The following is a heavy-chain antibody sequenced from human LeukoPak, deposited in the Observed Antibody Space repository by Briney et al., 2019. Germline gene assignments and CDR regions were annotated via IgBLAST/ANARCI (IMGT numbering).Heavy chain of an antibody. D-gene: IGHD1-26*01. J-gene: IGHJ4*02. V-gene: IGHV3-23*01. CDR3: ASTLVGATSGPDYYLDY. Sequence: GGSLRLSCAASGFTFSNYAMTWVRQAPGKGLEWVSAISGSGGSTYYADSGKGRFTISRDNSKNTLYLLMNSLRAEDTAAYYCASTLVGATSGPDYYLDYWGQGTLVTVSS. CDR2: ISGSGGST. CDR1: GFTFSNYA.